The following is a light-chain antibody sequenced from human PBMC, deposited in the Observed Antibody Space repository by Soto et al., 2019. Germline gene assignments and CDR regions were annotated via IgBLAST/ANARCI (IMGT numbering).Light chain of an antibody. Sequence: IQMTQSPSSLSASVGDRVTITCRASQDIRNELGWYQQKPGKAPRLLIYAASTLQSGVPSRFSGSGSGADFTLTISRLQPEDFATYYCQQSYSTPWTFGQGTKVDIK. CDR1: QDIRNE. CDR2: AAS. V-gene: IGKV1-6*02. J-gene: IGKJ1*01. CDR3: QQSYSTPWT.